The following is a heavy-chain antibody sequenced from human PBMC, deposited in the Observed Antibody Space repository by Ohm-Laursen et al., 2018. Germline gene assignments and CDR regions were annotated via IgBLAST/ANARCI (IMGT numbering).Heavy chain of an antibody. J-gene: IGHJ2*01. V-gene: IGHV1-69*13. D-gene: IGHD4-17*01. CDR1: GYTFTGYY. CDR3: ARGPVSDYGDYWYFDL. Sequence: SVKVSCKASGYTFTGYYIHWVRQAPGQGLEWMGGIIPIFGTANYAQSFQDRVTITADEFTRTAYMELSSLTSEDTAVYYCARGPVSDYGDYWYFDLWGRGTLVTVSS. CDR2: IIPIFGTA.